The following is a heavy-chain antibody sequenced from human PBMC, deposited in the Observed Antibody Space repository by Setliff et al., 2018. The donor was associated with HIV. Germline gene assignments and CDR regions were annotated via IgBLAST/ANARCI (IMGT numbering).Heavy chain of an antibody. CDR3: ARDPRTYYYDSSAYYVAGWGY. J-gene: IGHJ4*02. CDR1: GYTFTSYG. V-gene: IGHV1-18*01. Sequence: ASVKVSCKASGYTFTSYGISWVRQAPGQGLEWMGWISAYNGSTNYAQKLQGRVTMTTDTSTSTAYMELRSLRSDDTAAYYCARDPRTYYYDSSAYYVAGWGYWGQGTLVTVSS. D-gene: IGHD3-22*01. CDR2: ISAYNGST.